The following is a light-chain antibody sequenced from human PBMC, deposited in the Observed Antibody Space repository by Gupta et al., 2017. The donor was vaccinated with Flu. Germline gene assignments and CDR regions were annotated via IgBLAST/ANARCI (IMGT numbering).Light chain of an antibody. CDR1: QNVQYS. J-gene: IGKJ2*02. V-gene: IGKV3-15*01. Sequence: AALSATTDCSAGLSGCQGQNVQYSLARYQQKPGQAPKVLIYGASTRETGVPDRFSGSGSGTDFTLTITSLQPEDVAVYYCQQYNNSPCTFGQGTKVEIK. CDR3: QQYNNSPCT. CDR2: GAS.